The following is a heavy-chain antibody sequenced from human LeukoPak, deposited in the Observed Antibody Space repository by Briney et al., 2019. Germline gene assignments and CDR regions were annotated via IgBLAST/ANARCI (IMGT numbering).Heavy chain of an antibody. CDR3: ARQQWELLGWVDY. CDR1: GYSISSGYY. J-gene: IGHJ4*02. Sequence: SETLSLTCAVSGYSISSGYYWGWIRQPPGKGLGWIGSIYHSGSTYYNPSLKSRVTISVDTSKNQFSLKLSSVTAADTAVYYCARQQWELLGWVDYWGQGTLVTVSS. D-gene: IGHD1-26*01. V-gene: IGHV4-38-2*01. CDR2: IYHSGST.